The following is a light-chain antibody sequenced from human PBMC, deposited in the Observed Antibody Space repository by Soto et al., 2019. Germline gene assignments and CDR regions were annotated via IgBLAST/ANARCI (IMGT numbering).Light chain of an antibody. J-gene: IGLJ1*01. CDR1: SSNIGSNT. Sequence: QSVLTQLPLASAALAQRVTISCSGSSSNIGSNTVNWYQQLPGTAPKLLIYSNNQRPSGVPDRFSGSKSGTSASLAISGLQSEDEADYYCAAWDDSLNGPVFGTGTKVTVL. CDR3: AAWDDSLNGPV. CDR2: SNN. V-gene: IGLV1-44*01.